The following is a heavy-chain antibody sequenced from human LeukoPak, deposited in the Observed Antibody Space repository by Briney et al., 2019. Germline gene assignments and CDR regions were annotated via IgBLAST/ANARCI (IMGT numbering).Heavy chain of an antibody. V-gene: IGHV3-23*01. CDR1: GFTFSSYA. D-gene: IGHD3-10*01. Sequence: PGGSLRLSCAASGFTFSSYAMSWVRQAPGKGLEWVSAISGSGGSTYYADSVKGRFTISRDNSKNTLYLQMNSLRAEDTAAYYCAKDHVLLWFGELSYFDYWGQGNLVTVSS. CDR2: ISGSGGST. J-gene: IGHJ4*02. CDR3: AKDHVLLWFGELSYFDY.